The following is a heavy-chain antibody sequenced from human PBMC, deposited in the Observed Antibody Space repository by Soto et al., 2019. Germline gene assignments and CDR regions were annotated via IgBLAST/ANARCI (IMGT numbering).Heavy chain of an antibody. CDR1: GFTFNDAW. J-gene: IGHJ3*01. D-gene: IGHD2-8*02. CDR2: IKTIAGGGTT. V-gene: IGHV3-15*01. Sequence: EVQLVESGGGLVEPGGSLRLSCAASGFTFNDAWMTWVRQGPGKGLEWVGRIKTIAGGGTTDYTAPVKGRFTISRDDSKNTVYLQMNSLKIEGTAVYYCTTERCTGANCYVKNAFDVWGQGTMVTVSS. CDR3: TTERCTGANCYVKNAFDV.